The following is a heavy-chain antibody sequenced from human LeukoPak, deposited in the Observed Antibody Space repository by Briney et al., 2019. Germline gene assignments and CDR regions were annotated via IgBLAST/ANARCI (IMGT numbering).Heavy chain of an antibody. CDR3: AREKVRQSGMDV. Sequence: ASVKVSCKASGYTYTSYFIHWVRQAPGQGLEWMGIINLNGGTTTNAQKFQGRVTMTRDTSTGTVYMELSSLRSEDTAVYYCAREKVRQSGMDVWGQGTTVTVSS. D-gene: IGHD2-2*01. CDR1: GYTYTSYF. J-gene: IGHJ6*02. V-gene: IGHV1-46*01. CDR2: INLNGGTT.